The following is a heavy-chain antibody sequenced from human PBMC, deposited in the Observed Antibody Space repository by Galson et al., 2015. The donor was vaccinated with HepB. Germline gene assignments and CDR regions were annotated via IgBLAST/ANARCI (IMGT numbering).Heavy chain of an antibody. CDR1: GGSTNSAGYY. Sequence: TLSLTCSVSGGSTNSAGYYWSWIRQYPGKGLEWIGYMYYSGTTYYNPSLKSRVSISIDTSKEQFFLKLTSVTAADTAVYYCARWGSYGGDSDYLGQGTLVTVSS. CDR2: MYYSGTT. D-gene: IGHD4-23*01. V-gene: IGHV4-31*03. CDR3: ARWGSYGGDSDY. J-gene: IGHJ4*02.